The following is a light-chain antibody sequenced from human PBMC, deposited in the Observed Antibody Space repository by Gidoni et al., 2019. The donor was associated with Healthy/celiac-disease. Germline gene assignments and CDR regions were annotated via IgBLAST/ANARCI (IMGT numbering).Light chain of an antibody. Sequence: QSELTQSPSASGTPGQRVTISCSGRPSNIGKNTVNWYQQLPGAAPKLLMYNHHQRPSGVPDRFSASKSGTSASLAISGLQSADEADYYCEAWDDTLNGRVFGGGTKVTVL. CDR2: NHH. J-gene: IGLJ3*02. V-gene: IGLV1-44*01. CDR3: EAWDDTLNGRV. CDR1: PSNIGKNT.